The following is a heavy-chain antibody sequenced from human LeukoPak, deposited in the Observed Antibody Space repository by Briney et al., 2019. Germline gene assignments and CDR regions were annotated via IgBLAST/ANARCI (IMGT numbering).Heavy chain of an antibody. CDR2: VGHSGTT. CDR3: ARELISSRAAFDT. V-gene: IGHV4-34*01. Sequence: SETLSLTCAVYGGSLNDYLWSWIRQPPGQGLEWIGEVGHSGTTNYNPSLKSRVTVSVDTSKNQFSLKLTSVTAADTAVYYCARELISSRAAFDTWGQGTVVTVSS. CDR1: GGSLNDYL. D-gene: IGHD3-10*01. J-gene: IGHJ3*02.